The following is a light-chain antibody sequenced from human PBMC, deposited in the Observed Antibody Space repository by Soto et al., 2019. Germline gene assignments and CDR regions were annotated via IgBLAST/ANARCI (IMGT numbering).Light chain of an antibody. CDR2: DVS. Sequence: DIRMTQSPGTLSVSPGERATLSWRAAQGVTTNFAWYQQKSGQSPRLLIYDVSNRATGVPARFSGSGFETALTLTISGLRSEDSAVYFCKQYNNWHFSFGQRPRLEIX. CDR3: KQYNNWHFS. CDR1: QGVTTN. J-gene: IGKJ5*01. V-gene: IGKV3-15*01.